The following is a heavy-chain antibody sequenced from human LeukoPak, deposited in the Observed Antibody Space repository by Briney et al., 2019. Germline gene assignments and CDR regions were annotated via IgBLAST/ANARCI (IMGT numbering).Heavy chain of an antibody. J-gene: IGHJ4*02. Sequence: PSETLSLTCTVSGGSISSYYWSWIRQPPGKGLEWIGYIYYSGSTNYIPSLKSRVTISVDTSKNQFSLKLSSVTAADTAVYYCARGPSVVFYFDYWGQGTLVTVSS. CDR2: IYYSGST. CDR1: GGSISSYY. D-gene: IGHD2-2*01. V-gene: IGHV4-59*01. CDR3: ARGPSVVFYFDY.